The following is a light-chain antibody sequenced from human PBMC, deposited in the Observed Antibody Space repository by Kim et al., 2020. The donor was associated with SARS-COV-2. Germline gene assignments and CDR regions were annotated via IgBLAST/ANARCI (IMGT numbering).Light chain of an antibody. V-gene: IGLV4-69*01. J-gene: IGLJ3*02. CDR2: LNSDGSH. Sequence: SVTLTCTLSSGHSSYAIAWHQQQPEKGPRYLMKLNSDGSHSKGDGIPDRFSGSSSGAERYLTISSLQSEDEADYYCQTWGTGSWVFGGGTQLTVL. CDR1: SGHSSYA. CDR3: QTWGTGSWV.